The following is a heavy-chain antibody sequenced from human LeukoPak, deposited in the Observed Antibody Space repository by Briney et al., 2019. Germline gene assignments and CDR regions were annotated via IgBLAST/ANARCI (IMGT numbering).Heavy chain of an antibody. Sequence: PSETLSLTCTVSGVSISSSSYHWDWIRQPPGKGLEWIGYIYYSGSTNYNPSLKSRVTISVDTSKNQFSLKLSSVTAADTAVYYCASILSISYYYDSSGYYLPKRNPLLSGYFQHWGQGTLVTVSS. V-gene: IGHV4-61*05. CDR3: ASILSISYYYDSSGYYLPKRNPLLSGYFQH. CDR2: IYYSGST. CDR1: GVSISSSSYH. D-gene: IGHD3-22*01. J-gene: IGHJ1*01.